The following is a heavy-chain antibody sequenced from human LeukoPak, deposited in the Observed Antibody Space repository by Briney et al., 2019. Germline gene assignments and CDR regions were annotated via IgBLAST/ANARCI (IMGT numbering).Heavy chain of an antibody. CDR3: GRPPKLPKNCSGGSCYSGVPY. CDR1: GFTFSSYW. Sequence: GGSLRLSCAASGFTFSSYWMSWVRQAPGKGLEWVANIKQDGSEKYYVDSVKGRFTISRDNAQNSMYLQMNSLRAEDTAVYYCGRPPKLPKNCSGGSCYSGVPYWGQGTLVTVSS. CDR2: IKQDGSEK. J-gene: IGHJ4*02. D-gene: IGHD2-15*01. V-gene: IGHV3-7*01.